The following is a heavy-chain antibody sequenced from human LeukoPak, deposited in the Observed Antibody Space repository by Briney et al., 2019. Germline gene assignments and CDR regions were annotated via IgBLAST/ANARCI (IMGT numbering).Heavy chain of an antibody. D-gene: IGHD3-9*01. Sequence: PSETLSLTCTVSGDSFSNPGYYWSWVRQPAGKGLEWIGRIHLRGSTHYNPSLKSRVTMSVDTSKNQFSLNLSSVTAADTAVYYCARTSYDILTGPNWFDPWGQGTLVTVSS. J-gene: IGHJ5*02. V-gene: IGHV4-61*02. CDR3: ARTSYDILTGPNWFDP. CDR2: IHLRGST. CDR1: GDSFSNPGYY.